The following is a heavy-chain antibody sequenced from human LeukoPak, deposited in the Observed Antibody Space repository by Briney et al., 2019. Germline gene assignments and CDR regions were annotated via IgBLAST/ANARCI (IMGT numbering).Heavy chain of an antibody. Sequence: ASVKVSCKASGYTFTSYYMHWVRQAPGQGLEWMGIINPSGGSTNYAQKFQGRVTMTRDTSTSTVYMELSSLRSEDTAVYYCARAYCSGGSCYRGHNWFDPWGQGTLVTVSS. CDR3: ARAYCSGGSCYRGHNWFDP. CDR2: INPSGGST. V-gene: IGHV1-46*01. D-gene: IGHD2-15*01. CDR1: GYTFTSYY. J-gene: IGHJ5*02.